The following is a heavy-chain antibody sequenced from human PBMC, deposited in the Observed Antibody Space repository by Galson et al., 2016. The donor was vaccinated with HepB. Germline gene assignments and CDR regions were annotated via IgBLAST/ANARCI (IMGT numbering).Heavy chain of an antibody. Sequence: SLRLSCAASGFTFLSYGIHWVRQAPGKGLEWVAVISYDGTNKYFSDSVKGRLTISRDNSKNTLYLQMNSLRAEDTAVYYCARDGSGSSLDYWGQGTLLIVSS. D-gene: IGHD5-12*01. J-gene: IGHJ4*02. CDR1: GFTFLSYG. V-gene: IGHV3-30*03. CDR2: ISYDGTNK. CDR3: ARDGSGSSLDY.